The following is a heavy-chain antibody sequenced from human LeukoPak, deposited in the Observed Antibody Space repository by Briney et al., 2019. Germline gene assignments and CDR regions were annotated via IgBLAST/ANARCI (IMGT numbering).Heavy chain of an antibody. CDR3: ARDLSLQYLAGTGY. Sequence: GGSLRLSCAASGFTFSSYSMNWVRQAPGKGLEWVAVISYDGSNKYYADSVKGRFTISRDNSKNTLYLQMNSLRAEDTAVYYCARDLSLQYLAGTGYWGQGTLVTVSS. CDR2: ISYDGSNK. D-gene: IGHD6-19*01. J-gene: IGHJ4*02. V-gene: IGHV3-30*03. CDR1: GFTFSSYS.